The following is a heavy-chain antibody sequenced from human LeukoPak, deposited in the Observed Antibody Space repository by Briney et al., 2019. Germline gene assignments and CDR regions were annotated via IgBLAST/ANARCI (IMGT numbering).Heavy chain of an antibody. D-gene: IGHD5-12*01. V-gene: IGHV3-30*18. CDR1: GFTFSSYG. J-gene: IGHJ4*02. CDR2: ISYDGSNK. CDR3: AKGPGPAEYSGYDPWFDY. Sequence: QPGRSLRLSCAASGFTFSSYGMHWVRQAPGKGLEWVAVISYDGSNKYYADSVKGRFTISRDNSKNTLYLQMNSLRAEDTAVYYCAKGPGPAEYSGYDPWFDYWGQGTLVTVSS.